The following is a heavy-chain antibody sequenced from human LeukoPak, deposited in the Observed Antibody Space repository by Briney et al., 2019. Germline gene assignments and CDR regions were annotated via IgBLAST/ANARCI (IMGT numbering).Heavy chain of an antibody. Sequence: PGGSLRLSRAGSGFTFSSYAMNWVRHAPEEGLGWVSGISDSGKSTYYADSVKGRFSISRDNSKNTLYLQMNSLRAEDTAVYYCAKGAGGSGRCWGQGTLVTVSS. CDR2: ISDSGKST. CDR3: AKGAGGSGRC. CDR1: GFTFSSYA. D-gene: IGHD1-26*01. V-gene: IGHV3-23*01. J-gene: IGHJ4*02.